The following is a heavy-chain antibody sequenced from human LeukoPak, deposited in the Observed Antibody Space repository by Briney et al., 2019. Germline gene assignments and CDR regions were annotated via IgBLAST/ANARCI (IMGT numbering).Heavy chain of an antibody. CDR1: GFTFSSYW. V-gene: IGHV3-74*01. Sequence: GGSLRLSCAASGFTFSSYWMHWVRQAPGKGLVWVSRINSDGSSTSYADSVKGRFTISRVNAKNTLYLQMNSLRAEDTAVYYCARGFPRYYYDSSGYYPYDAFDIWGQGTMVTVSS. CDR3: ARGFPRYYYDSSGYYPYDAFDI. J-gene: IGHJ3*02. CDR2: INSDGSST. D-gene: IGHD3-22*01.